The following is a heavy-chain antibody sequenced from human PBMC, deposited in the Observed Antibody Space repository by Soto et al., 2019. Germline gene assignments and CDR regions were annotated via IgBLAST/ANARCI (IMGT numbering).Heavy chain of an antibody. V-gene: IGHV1-69*02. J-gene: IGHJ2*01. Sequence: QVQLVQSGAEVKKPGSSVKVSCKASGGTFSSYTISWVRQAPGQGLEWMGRIIPALGLPNYAQKFQGRVTITADKSTSTAYMGLSGLRSEATAMYYWASDRCRSTSCARGYWYFDLWGRGTLVTVSS. CDR1: GGTFSSYT. D-gene: IGHD2-2*01. CDR2: IIPALGLP. CDR3: ASDRCRSTSCARGYWYFDL.